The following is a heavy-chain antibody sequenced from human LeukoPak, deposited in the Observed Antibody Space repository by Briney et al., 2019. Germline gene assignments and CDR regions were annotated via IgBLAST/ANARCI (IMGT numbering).Heavy chain of an antibody. CDR2: IRYDGSNK. D-gene: IGHD2-2*01. Sequence: GGSLRLSCAASGFTFSSYGMHWVRQAPGKGLEWVAFIRYDGSNKYYADSVTGRFTISRDNSRNTLYLQMNSLRAEDTAVYYCAKGVQLPAADRDYYYYYMDVWGKGTTVTVSS. CDR1: GFTFSSYG. CDR3: AKGVQLPAADRDYYYYYMDV. V-gene: IGHV3-30*02. J-gene: IGHJ6*03.